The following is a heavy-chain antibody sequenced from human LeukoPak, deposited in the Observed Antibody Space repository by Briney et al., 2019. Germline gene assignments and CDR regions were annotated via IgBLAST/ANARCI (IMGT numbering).Heavy chain of an antibody. CDR3: VRGRPMIYGYGNVSYDYYMDV. CDR1: GFTFSTYS. D-gene: IGHD3-16*01. V-gene: IGHV3-30*02. J-gene: IGHJ6*03. Sequence: GGSLRLSCAASGFTFSTYSMTWVRQAPGKGLEWVAFIGYDGSNKYCADSVKGRITISRDNAKNTLYLQMNSLSADDTAVYYCVRGRPMIYGYGNVSYDYYMDVWGKGTTVTVSS. CDR2: IGYDGSNK.